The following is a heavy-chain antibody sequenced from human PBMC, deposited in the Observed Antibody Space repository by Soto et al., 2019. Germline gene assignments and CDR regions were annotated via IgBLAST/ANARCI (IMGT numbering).Heavy chain of an antibody. CDR3: ASPATSSMVAADF. CDR1: GFTLSGYW. D-gene: IGHD2-15*01. Sequence: GGSLRLSCAASGFTLSGYWMHWVRQAPGKGLVWVSRINSAGSTTSYADSVKGRFTISRDNAKNTLYLQMNSLRAEDTAVYYCASPATSSMVAADFWGRGTLVTVSS. J-gene: IGHJ4*02. V-gene: IGHV3-74*01. CDR2: INSAGSTT.